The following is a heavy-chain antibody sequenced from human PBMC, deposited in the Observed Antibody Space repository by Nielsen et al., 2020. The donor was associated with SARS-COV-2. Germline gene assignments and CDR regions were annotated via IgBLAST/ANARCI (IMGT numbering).Heavy chain of an antibody. CDR3: AKDLEGYCSSTSCYDFDY. V-gene: IGHV3-30*18. CDR1: GFTFSSYG. CDR2: ISYDGSNK. J-gene: IGHJ4*02. D-gene: IGHD2-2*01. Sequence: GESLKISCAASGFTFSSYGMHWVRQAPGKGLGWVAVISYDGSNKYYADSVKGRFTISRDNSKNTLYLQMNGLRAEDTAVYYCAKDLEGYCSSTSCYDFDYWGQGTLVTVSS.